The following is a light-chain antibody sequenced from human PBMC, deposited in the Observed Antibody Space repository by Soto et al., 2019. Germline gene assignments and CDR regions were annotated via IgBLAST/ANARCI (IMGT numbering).Light chain of an antibody. V-gene: IGKV1-39*01. J-gene: IGKJ5*01. Sequence: DIHVTQSPSSLSASVGDRVTITCRASRIIDTYVDWYQQKPGKAPDLLIYLASTLQVGVPSRFSGSGSGTDFTLTISGLQPEDFATYYCKHSYNTPITFGQGTRLEIK. CDR3: KHSYNTPIT. CDR2: LAS. CDR1: RIIDTY.